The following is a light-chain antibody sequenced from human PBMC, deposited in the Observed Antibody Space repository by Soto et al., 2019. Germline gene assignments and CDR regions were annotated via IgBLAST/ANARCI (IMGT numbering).Light chain of an antibody. J-gene: IGKJ5*01. CDR1: QSVSSN. CDR3: QQYNNWPFS. CDR2: GAS. Sequence: EIVMTQSPATLPVSPGERATLSCRASQSVSSNLAWYQQKPGQAPRFLIYGASTRATGIPARFSGSGSGTEFTLTISSLQSEDFAVYFCQQYNNWPFSFGQGTRLEIK. V-gene: IGKV3-15*01.